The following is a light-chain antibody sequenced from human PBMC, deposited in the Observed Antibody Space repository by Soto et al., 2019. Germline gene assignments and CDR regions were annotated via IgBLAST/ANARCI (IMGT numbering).Light chain of an antibody. J-gene: IGLJ2*01. CDR2: NHN. CDR1: SSDIGSNT. CDR3: AAWDDSLNGPV. Sequence: QPVLTQPPSASGTPGQRVTISCSGSSSDIGSNTVNWYQQLPGTAPKLLVYNHNQRPSGVPDRFSGSKSGTSASLAISGLQSEDEAVYYCAAWDDSLNGPVFGGGTKVTVL. V-gene: IGLV1-44*01.